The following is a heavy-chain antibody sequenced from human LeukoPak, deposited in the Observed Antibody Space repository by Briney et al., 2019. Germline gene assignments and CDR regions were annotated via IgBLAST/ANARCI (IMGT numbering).Heavy chain of an antibody. V-gene: IGHV1-69*13. D-gene: IGHD5-12*01. CDR1: GGTFSSYA. Sequence: GASMKVSCKASGGTFSSYAISWVRQAPGQGLEWMGGIIPIFGTANYAQKFQGRVTITADESTSTAYMELSSLRSEDTAVYYCARPPLRGYSGYDPLTFDYWGQGTLVTVSS. CDR3: ARPPLRGYSGYDPLTFDY. J-gene: IGHJ4*02. CDR2: IIPIFGTA.